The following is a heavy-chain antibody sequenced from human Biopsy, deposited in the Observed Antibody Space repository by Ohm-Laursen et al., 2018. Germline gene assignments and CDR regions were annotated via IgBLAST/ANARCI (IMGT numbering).Heavy chain of an antibody. V-gene: IGHV1-2*02. Sequence: ASVKVSCKASSYTFTDYDIHWMRQAPGQGLEWLGYINCKTGASNYAQKFQGTVTMTRDKSISTAYMALGSLRSADTAIHYCARDPLNGHKHFDYWGQGSLVTVSS. D-gene: IGHD2-8*01. J-gene: IGHJ4*02. CDR1: SYTFTDYD. CDR2: INCKTGAS. CDR3: ARDPLNGHKHFDY.